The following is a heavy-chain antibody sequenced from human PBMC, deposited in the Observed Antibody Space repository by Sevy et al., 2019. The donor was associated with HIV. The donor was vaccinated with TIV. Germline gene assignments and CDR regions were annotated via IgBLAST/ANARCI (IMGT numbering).Heavy chain of an antibody. V-gene: IGHV1-8*01. CDR1: RSTFFSND. J-gene: IGHJ4*02. Sequence: ASVKVSCKASRSTFFSNDINWLRQAPGQGLEWVGWMRPNSGEVGYAQKFQGRVTMTRNISITTAYMELGRLRFDDTAVYYCAQGYYFTYWGQGTVVTVSS. CDR2: MRPNSGEV. D-gene: IGHD3-22*01. CDR3: AQGYYFTY.